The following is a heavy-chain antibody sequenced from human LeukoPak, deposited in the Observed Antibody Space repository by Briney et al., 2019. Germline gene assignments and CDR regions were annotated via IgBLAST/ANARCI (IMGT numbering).Heavy chain of an antibody. CDR3: ARDHIPGYYYYYYNMGV. D-gene: IGHD2-21*01. Sequence: GGSLRLSCAASGFTFSSYWMSWVRQAPGKGLEWVANIKQDGSEKYYVDSVKGRFTISRDNAKNSLYLQMNSLRAEDTAVYYCARDHIPGYYYYYYNMGVWGKGTTVTVSS. CDR1: GFTFSSYW. J-gene: IGHJ6*03. CDR2: IKQDGSEK. V-gene: IGHV3-7*01.